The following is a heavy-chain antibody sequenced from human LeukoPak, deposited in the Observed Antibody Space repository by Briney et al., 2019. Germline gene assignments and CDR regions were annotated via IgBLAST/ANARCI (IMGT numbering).Heavy chain of an antibody. CDR3: AGEGRGIINWFDP. V-gene: IGHV3-74*01. D-gene: IGHD1-14*01. Sequence: TGGSLRLSCAASGFTFSSYWMHWVRQAPGKGLVWVSRINSDGSSTSYADSVKGRFTISRDNAKNTLYLQMNSLRAEDTAVYYCAGEGRGIINWFDPWGQGTLVTVSS. CDR2: INSDGSST. CDR1: GFTFSSYW. J-gene: IGHJ5*02.